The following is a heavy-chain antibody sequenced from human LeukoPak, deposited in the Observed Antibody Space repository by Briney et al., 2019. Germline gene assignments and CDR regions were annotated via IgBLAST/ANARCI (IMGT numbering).Heavy chain of an antibody. V-gene: IGHV3-7*04. CDR3: ARDIRGGYFDY. J-gene: IGHJ4*02. Sequence: GGSLRLSCTASGFIFSTSWMSWVRQAPGKGLELVANIKEDGNEKNYVDSVKGRFTISRDNAKNSLYLQRNSLRAEDTAVYYCARDIRGGYFDYWGQGTLVTVSS. CDR2: IKEDGNEK. D-gene: IGHD3-10*01. CDR1: GFIFSTSW.